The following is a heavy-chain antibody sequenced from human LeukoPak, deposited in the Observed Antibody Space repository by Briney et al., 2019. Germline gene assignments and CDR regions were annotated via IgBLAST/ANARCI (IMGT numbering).Heavy chain of an antibody. Sequence: GESLKISCKGSGYSFSTYWIGWVRQMPGKGLEWMGMLYPGDSDTRYSPSFQGQVTMSADKSISTAYLKWSSLKASDTAMYYCARRAWEQQLVEDWGQGTLVTVSS. CDR2: LYPGDSDT. CDR1: GYSFSTYW. CDR3: ARRAWEQQLVED. D-gene: IGHD6-13*01. V-gene: IGHV5-51*01. J-gene: IGHJ4*02.